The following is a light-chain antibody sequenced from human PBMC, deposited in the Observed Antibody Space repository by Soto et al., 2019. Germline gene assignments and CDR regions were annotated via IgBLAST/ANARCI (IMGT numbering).Light chain of an antibody. CDR1: SRDVTDSDS. J-gene: IGLJ1*01. CDR2: DFT. CDR3: VSYTNPGTHV. V-gene: IGLV2-14*03. Sequence: QSVLTQPASVSGSPGQSVTISCAGASRDVTDSDSVSWYQHRPGEAPELKILDFTYRPSGVSDRFSGSLSANTASLTISGLQVEDEGDYYCVSYTNPGTHVFGPGTKLTVL.